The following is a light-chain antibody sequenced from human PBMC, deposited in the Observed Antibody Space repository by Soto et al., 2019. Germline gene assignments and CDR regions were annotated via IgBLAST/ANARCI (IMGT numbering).Light chain of an antibody. V-gene: IGLV3-1*01. Sequence: SYELTQPPSVSVSPGQTASITCSGDKLGDKYTCWYQQKPGQSPVLVIYQHSHRPSGIPERFSGSNSGNTATLTISGTQAMDEADYYCQAWDSSTDVVFGGGTKLTV. J-gene: IGLJ2*01. CDR3: QAWDSSTDVV. CDR2: QHS. CDR1: KLGDKY.